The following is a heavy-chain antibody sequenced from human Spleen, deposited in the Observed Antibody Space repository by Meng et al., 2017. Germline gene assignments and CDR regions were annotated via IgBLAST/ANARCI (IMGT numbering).Heavy chain of an antibody. Sequence: ASVKVSCKASGYTFTGYYMHWVRQAPGQGLEWMGRINPNSGGTNYAQKFQGRVTITRDTSASTAYMELSSLRSEDTAVYYCASEYSSGWARGAFDIWGQGTMVTVSS. CDR3: ASEYSSGWARGAFDI. CDR2: INPNSGGT. D-gene: IGHD6-19*01. J-gene: IGHJ3*02. V-gene: IGHV1-2*06. CDR1: GYTFTGYY.